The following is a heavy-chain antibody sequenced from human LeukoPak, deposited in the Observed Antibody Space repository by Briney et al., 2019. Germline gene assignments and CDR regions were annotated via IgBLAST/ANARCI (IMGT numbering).Heavy chain of an antibody. J-gene: IGHJ5*02. CDR1: GWSFNDYY. V-gene: IGHV4-34*01. Sequence: SETLSLTCAVYGWSFNDYYWNWIRQPPGKGLEWIGGINARGDTNYNPSLKSRVNISVDTSKKQFSLRLTSMIAADTALYYCARGQVPAARGYNWFDPRGQGTLVTVSS. CDR2: INARGDT. CDR3: ARGQVPAARGYNWFDP. D-gene: IGHD2-2*01.